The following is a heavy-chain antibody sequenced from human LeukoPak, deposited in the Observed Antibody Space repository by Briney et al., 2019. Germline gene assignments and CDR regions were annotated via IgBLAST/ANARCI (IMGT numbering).Heavy chain of an antibody. CDR3: ARDDDVDQNFDY. V-gene: IGHV6-1*01. D-gene: IGHD5-12*01. J-gene: IGHJ4*02. CDR2: TYYRSKSYN. Sequence: SQTLSLTCAISGDSFSSNSAAWNWLRQSPSRGLEWLGRTYYRSKSYNDYAVSVKSRITINPDTSKNQFSLQLNSVTPEDTAVYYCARDDDVDQNFDYWGQGTLVTVSS. CDR1: GDSFSSNSAA.